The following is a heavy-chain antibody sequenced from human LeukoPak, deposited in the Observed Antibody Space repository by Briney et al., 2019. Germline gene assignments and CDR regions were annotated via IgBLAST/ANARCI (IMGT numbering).Heavy chain of an antibody. V-gene: IGHV3-21*01. CDR3: ARGLRSSGYYAFDY. CDR2: ISSSSSYI. J-gene: IGHJ4*02. D-gene: IGHD3-22*01. CDR1: GFTFSSFT. Sequence: GGSLRLSCAASGFTFSSFTMNWVRQAPGKGLEWVSSISSSSSYIYYADSLKGRFTISRDNAKNSLYLQMNSLRAEDTAVYYCARGLRSSGYYAFDYWGQGTLVTVSS.